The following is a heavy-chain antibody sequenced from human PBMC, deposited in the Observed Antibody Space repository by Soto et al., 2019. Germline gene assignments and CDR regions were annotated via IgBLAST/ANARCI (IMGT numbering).Heavy chain of an antibody. D-gene: IGHD2-21*02. CDR1: GFTFSSYA. J-gene: IGHJ6*02. CDR3: AKDGVVTAISYYYYYGMDV. V-gene: IGHV3-23*01. Sequence: QAGGSLRLSCAASGFTFSSYAMSWVRQAPGKGLEWVSAISGSGGSTYYADSVKGRFTISRDNSKDTLYLQMNSLRAEDTAVYYCAKDGVVTAISYYYYYGMDVWGQGTTVTVSS. CDR2: ISGSGGST.